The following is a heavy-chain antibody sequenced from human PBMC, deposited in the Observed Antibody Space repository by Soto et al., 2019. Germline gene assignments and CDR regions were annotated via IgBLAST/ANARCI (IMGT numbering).Heavy chain of an antibody. J-gene: IGHJ4*02. Sequence: GWSLRLSCEASGFTLSRYAMSWVRQAPGKGLEWVSRISDSGDSTYYADSVKGRFTISRDISKNTLYLQMNSVRAEDTAVYYCARDQGGQSANFTFDTWGQGTLVTVSS. CDR2: ISDSGDST. D-gene: IGHD3-16*01. CDR1: GFTLSRYA. V-gene: IGHV3-23*01. CDR3: ARDQGGQSANFTFDT.